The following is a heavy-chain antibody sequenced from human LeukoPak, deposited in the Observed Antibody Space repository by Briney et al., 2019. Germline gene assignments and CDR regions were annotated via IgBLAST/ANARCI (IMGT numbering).Heavy chain of an antibody. CDR3: ARVTGTHFDY. Sequence: GGSLRLSCAASGFTFSSYAMHWVRQAPGKGLEWVAVISYDGSNKYYADSVKGRFTISRDNSKNTLYLQMNSLRAEDTAVYYCARVTGTHFDYWGQGTLVTVSS. CDR1: GFTFSSYA. J-gene: IGHJ4*02. D-gene: IGHD3-9*01. V-gene: IGHV3-30*04. CDR2: ISYDGSNK.